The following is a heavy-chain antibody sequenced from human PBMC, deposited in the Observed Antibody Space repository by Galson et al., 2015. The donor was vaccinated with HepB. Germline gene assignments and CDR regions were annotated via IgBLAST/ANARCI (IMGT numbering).Heavy chain of an antibody. CDR2: FDPEDGET. J-gene: IGHJ4*02. CDR3: ATAGVYAHGIVGEKADY. CDR1: GYTLTELS. V-gene: IGHV1-24*01. Sequence: SVKVSCKVSGYTLTELSMHWVRQAPGKGLEWMGGFDPEDGETIYAQKFQGRVTMTEDTSTDTAYMELSSLRSEDTAVYYCATAGVYAHGIVGEKADYWGQGTLVTVSS. D-gene: IGHD1-26*01.